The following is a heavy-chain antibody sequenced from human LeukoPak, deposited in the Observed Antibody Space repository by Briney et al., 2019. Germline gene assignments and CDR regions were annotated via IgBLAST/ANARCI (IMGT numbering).Heavy chain of an antibody. D-gene: IGHD5-18*01. CDR2: ISCKGGIT. CDR3: VKVGYIDGRGDYFHH. J-gene: IGHJ4*02. V-gene: IGHV3-64D*06. CDR1: GFTFSGYS. Sequence: GGSLRLSCSASGFTFSGYSMRWVRQAPGKGLDYVSGISCKGGITYYADSENGRFTSTRDNTKDVLYPQISSPRADDRAGYDCVKVGYIDGRGDYFHHWGQGTLLTVSS.